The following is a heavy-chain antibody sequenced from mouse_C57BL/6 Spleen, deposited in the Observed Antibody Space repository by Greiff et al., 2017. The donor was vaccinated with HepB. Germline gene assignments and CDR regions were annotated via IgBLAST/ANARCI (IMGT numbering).Heavy chain of an antibody. CDR1: GFTFSSYA. CDR2: ISDGGSYT. Sequence: EVKLQESGGGLVKPGGSLKLSCAASGFTFSSYAMSWVRQTPEKRLEWVATISDGGSYTYYPDNVKGRFTISRDNAKNNLYLQMSHLKSEDTAMYYCARDHNWGFDYWGQGTTLTVSS. V-gene: IGHV5-4*01. CDR3: ARDHNWGFDY. J-gene: IGHJ2*01. D-gene: IGHD4-1*01.